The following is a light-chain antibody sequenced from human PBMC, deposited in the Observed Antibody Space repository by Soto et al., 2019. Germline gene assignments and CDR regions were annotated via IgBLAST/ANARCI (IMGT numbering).Light chain of an antibody. CDR1: QSVLYSSNNKNY. J-gene: IGKJ1*01. Sequence: DIVMTQSPDSLAVSLGERATINCKSSQSVLYSSNNKNYLAWYQQKPGQPPKLLIYWASTRESGVPDRCSGSGSGTEFTLTISSLQDEDVAGYYCQQYYSTIPPWTFGQGTKVEIK. V-gene: IGKV4-1*01. CDR2: WAS. CDR3: QQYYSTIPPWT.